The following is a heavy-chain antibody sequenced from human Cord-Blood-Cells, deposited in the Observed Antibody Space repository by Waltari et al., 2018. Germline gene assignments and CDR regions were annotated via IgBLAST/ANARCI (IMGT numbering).Heavy chain of an antibody. Sequence: EVQLVQSGAEVKKPGESLKISCKGSGYSFTSYWIGLVRQLPGKGLEWLGIIYPGASTTKYTPSLQGQVIISNDKSISTDYLQWSLLNASNTTMYYWGRHGARGDHYYYYYGMDVWGQGTTVTVSS. CDR2: IYPGASTT. J-gene: IGHJ6*02. CDR3: GRHGARGDHYYYYYGMDV. D-gene: IGHD4-17*01. V-gene: IGHV5-51*01. CDR1: GYSFTSYW.